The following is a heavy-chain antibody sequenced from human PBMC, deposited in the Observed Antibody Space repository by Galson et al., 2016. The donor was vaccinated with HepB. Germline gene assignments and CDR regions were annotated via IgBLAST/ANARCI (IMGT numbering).Heavy chain of an antibody. CDR3: ARDPYVDTAMVTEGGGDYFDY. Sequence: SLRLSCAASGFTLSTYWMSWVRQAPGKGLVWVSRINNDGSNTTYADSVKGRFTISRDNAKNSLYLQMNSLRAEDTAVYYCARDPYVDTAMVTEGGGDYFDYWGQGTLVTVSS. J-gene: IGHJ4*02. D-gene: IGHD5-18*01. CDR2: INNDGSNT. CDR1: GFTLSTYW. V-gene: IGHV3-74*03.